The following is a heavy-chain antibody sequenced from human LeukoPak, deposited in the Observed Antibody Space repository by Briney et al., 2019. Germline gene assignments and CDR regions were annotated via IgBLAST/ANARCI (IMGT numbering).Heavy chain of an antibody. J-gene: IGHJ6*04. V-gene: IGHV3-7*01. CDR1: GFTFSSYA. Sequence: GGSLRLSCAASGFTFSSYAMSWVRQAPGKGLEWVANIKQDGSEKYYVDSVKGRFTISRDNAKNSLYLQMNSLRAEDTAVYYCAELGITMIGGVWGKGTAVTISS. CDR3: AELGITMIGGV. CDR2: IKQDGSEK. D-gene: IGHD3-10*02.